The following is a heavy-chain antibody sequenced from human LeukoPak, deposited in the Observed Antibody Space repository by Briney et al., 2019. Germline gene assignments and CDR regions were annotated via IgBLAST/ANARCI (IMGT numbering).Heavy chain of an antibody. CDR1: GFTFSSYA. Sequence: TGGSLRLSCAASGFTFSSYAMSWVCQAPGKGLEWVSAISGSSGRTYYADSVKGRFTISRDNSKNTLYLQMNSLRAEDTAVYYCAKDPREDYYGSGSYYWPPLNYFDYWGQGTLVTVSS. CDR2: ISGSSGRT. CDR3: AKDPREDYYGSGSYYWPPLNYFDY. V-gene: IGHV3-23*01. J-gene: IGHJ4*02. D-gene: IGHD3-10*01.